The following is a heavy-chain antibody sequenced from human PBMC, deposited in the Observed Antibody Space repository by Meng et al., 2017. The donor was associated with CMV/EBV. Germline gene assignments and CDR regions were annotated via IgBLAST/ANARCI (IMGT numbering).Heavy chain of an antibody. V-gene: IGHV4-34*01. D-gene: IGHD2-2*01. J-gene: IGHJ4*02. CDR3: ARGYCSSTSCPNYFDY. CDR1: GGSFSGYY. Sequence: SQTLSLTCAVYGGSFSGYYWSWIRQPPGKGLEWIGEINHSGSTNYNPSLKSRVTISVDTSKNQFSLKLSSVTSADTAVYYCARGYCSSTSCPNYFDYWGQGTLVTVSS. CDR2: INHSGST.